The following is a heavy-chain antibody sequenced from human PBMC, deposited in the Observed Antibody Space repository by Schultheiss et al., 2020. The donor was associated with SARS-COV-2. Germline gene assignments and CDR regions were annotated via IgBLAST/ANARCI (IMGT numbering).Heavy chain of an antibody. CDR3: ARNKVPNALDI. V-gene: IGHV1-2*04. J-gene: IGHJ3*02. Sequence: ASVKVSCKASGYTFISYYIHWVRQAPGQGLEWMGWINPNSGGTNYAQKFQGWVTMTRDTSTSTVYMELSSLRSEDTAMYYCARNKVPNALDIWGQGTMVTVSS. CDR2: INPNSGGT. CDR1: GYTFISYY.